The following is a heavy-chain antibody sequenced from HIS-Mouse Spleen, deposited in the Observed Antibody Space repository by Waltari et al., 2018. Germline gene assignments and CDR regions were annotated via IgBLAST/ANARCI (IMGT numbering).Heavy chain of an antibody. V-gene: IGHV4-39*07. D-gene: IGHD6-13*01. J-gene: IGHJ2*01. CDR2: IDYSGRT. CDR1: GGSISSSSYY. Sequence: QLQLQESGPGLVKPSETLSLTCTVSGGSISSSSYYWGWILQPPGKGLEWIGGIDYSGRTEYNPSLKSRVTISVDTSKNQFSLKLSSVTAADTAVYYCAREIPYSSSWYDWYFDLWGRGTLVTVSS. CDR3: AREIPYSSSWYDWYFDL.